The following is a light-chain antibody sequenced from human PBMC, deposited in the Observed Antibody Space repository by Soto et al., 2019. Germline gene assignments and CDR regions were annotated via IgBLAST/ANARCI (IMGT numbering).Light chain of an antibody. CDR1: QSVGTY. V-gene: IGKV3-11*01. Sequence: EIVLTQSPATLSLSLGERATLSCRARQSVGTYLGWYQQKPGQAPRLLMSDVSRRATGIPARFSGSGSGTDFTLIISSLEPEVVAICYFQHRVRGPTLGGGTKVEIK. CDR3: QHRVRGPT. J-gene: IGKJ4*02. CDR2: DVS.